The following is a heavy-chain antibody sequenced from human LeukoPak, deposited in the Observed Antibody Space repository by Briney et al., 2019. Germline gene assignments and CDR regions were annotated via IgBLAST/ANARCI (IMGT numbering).Heavy chain of an antibody. Sequence: GGSLRLSCAASGCTFSSYEMNWVRQAPGKGLEWVSYISSSGSTIYYADSVKGRFTISRDNAKNSLYLQMNSLRAEDTAVYYCAREGLLWFGEFIDYWGQGTLVTVSS. CDR3: AREGLLWFGEFIDY. CDR2: ISSSGSTI. CDR1: GCTFSSYE. J-gene: IGHJ4*02. V-gene: IGHV3-48*03. D-gene: IGHD3-10*01.